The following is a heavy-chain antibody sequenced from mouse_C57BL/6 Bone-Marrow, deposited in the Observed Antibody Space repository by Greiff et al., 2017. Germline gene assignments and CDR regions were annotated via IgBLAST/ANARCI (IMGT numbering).Heavy chain of an antibody. CDR2: IHPNSGST. CDR3: ARYGAMDY. J-gene: IGHJ4*01. D-gene: IGHD1-1*02. CDR1: GYTFTSYW. V-gene: IGHV1-64*01. Sequence: VQVVESGAELVKPGASVKLSCKASGYTFTSYWMHWVKQRPGQGLEWIGMIHPNSGSTNYNEKFKSKATLTVDKSSSTAYMQLSSLTSEDSAVYYCARYGAMDYWGQGTSVTVSS.